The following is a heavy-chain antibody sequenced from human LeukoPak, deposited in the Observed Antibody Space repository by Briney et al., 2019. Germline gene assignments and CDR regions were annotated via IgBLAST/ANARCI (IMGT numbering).Heavy chain of an antibody. D-gene: IGHD3-22*01. J-gene: IGHJ4*02. CDR1: GGSISSYY. V-gene: IGHV4-59*01. CDR2: IYYSGST. CDR3: ARSPYYYDSSGYQY. Sequence: SETLSLTCTVSGGSISSYYWSWIRQPPGKGLEWIGYIYYSGSTNYNPSLKSRVTISVDTSKNQFSLKLNSVTAADTAVYYCARSPYYYDSSGYQYWGQGTLVTVSS.